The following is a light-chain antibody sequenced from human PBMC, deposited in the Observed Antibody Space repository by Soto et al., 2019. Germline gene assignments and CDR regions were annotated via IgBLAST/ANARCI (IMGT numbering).Light chain of an antibody. CDR2: KAS. CDR1: QTISSW. Sequence: DIQMTQYPSTLSVSVGDRVTITCRASQTISSWLAWYQQKPGKAPKLLIYKASTLKSGVPSRFRGSGSGTEFTLTISSLQPDDFATYYCQHYNSYSEAFGHGTKVDIK. CDR3: QHYNSYSEA. J-gene: IGKJ1*01. V-gene: IGKV1-5*03.